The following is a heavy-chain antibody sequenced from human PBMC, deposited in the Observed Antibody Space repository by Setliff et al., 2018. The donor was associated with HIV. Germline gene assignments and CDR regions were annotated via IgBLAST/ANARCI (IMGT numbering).Heavy chain of an antibody. CDR3: VRGYCSSTTCYEDYYYMDV. J-gene: IGHJ6*03. Sequence: SETLSLTCTVSGGSISGYYWSWIRQPPGKGLEYIGSIFFTGNTIYNPSLKARVTLSVDMSKNQVFLRLSSVTAADTAVYYCVRGYCSSTTCYEDYYYMDVWGKGGTVTISS. D-gene: IGHD2-2*01. CDR2: IFFTGNT. CDR1: GGSISGYY. V-gene: IGHV4-59*01.